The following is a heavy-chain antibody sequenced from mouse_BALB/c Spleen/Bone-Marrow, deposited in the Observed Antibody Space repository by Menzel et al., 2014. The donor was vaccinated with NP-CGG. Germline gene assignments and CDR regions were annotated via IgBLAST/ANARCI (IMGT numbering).Heavy chain of an antibody. CDR1: GYTFTRYY. CDR2: IYPGNVNT. V-gene: IGHV1S56*01. J-gene: IGHJ4*01. CDR3: AMWLRRDYYAMDY. Sequence: QVQLQQSGPELMKPGASVRISCKASGYTFTRYYIQWMKQRPGQGLEWIGWIYPGNVNTKYNEKFKGKATLTADKSSSTAYMQLSSLTSEDSAVYFCAMWLRRDYYAMDYWGQGTSVTVSS. D-gene: IGHD2-2*01.